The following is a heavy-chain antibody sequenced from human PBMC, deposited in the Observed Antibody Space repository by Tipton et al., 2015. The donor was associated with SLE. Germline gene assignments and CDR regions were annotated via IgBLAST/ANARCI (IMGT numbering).Heavy chain of an antibody. CDR2: IYYSGTT. D-gene: IGHD1-26*01. Sequence: LRLSCTVSGDSIISYYWSWIRQPPGKGLEWIGDIYYSGTTNYNPSLKSRVTISVDKSKNQAPLKLSSVTAADTAGYYCASAWDPGLGYDYWCQGTLFTVSS. CDR1: GDSIISYY. CDR3: ASAWDPGLGYDY. V-gene: IGHV4-59*01. J-gene: IGHJ4*02.